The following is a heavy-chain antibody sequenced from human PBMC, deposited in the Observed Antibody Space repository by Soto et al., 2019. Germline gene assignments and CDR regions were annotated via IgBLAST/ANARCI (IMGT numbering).Heavy chain of an antibody. CDR1: GGSISSGGYY. CDR2: IYYSGST. V-gene: IGHV4-31*03. CDR3: ARVFGGNWNHGMDA. Sequence: PSETLSLTCTVSGGSISSGGYYWSWIRQHPGKGLEWIGYIYYSGSTYYNPSLKSRVTISVDTSKNQFSLKLSSVTAADTAVYYGARVFGGNWNHGMDAWSQGTTVTVSS. D-gene: IGHD1-20*01. J-gene: IGHJ6*02.